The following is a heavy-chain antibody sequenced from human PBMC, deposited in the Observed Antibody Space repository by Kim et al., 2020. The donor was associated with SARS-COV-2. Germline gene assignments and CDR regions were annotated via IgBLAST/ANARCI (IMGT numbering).Heavy chain of an antibody. V-gene: IGHV4-34*01. D-gene: IGHD6-6*01. CDR1: GGSFSGYY. Sequence: SETLSLTCAVYGGSFSGYYWSWIRQPPGKGLEWIGEINHSGSTNYNPSLKSRVTISVDTSKNQFSLKLSSVTAADTAVYYCVSPTRHSAFDIWGQGTMVT. J-gene: IGHJ3*02. CDR3: VSPTRHSAFDI. CDR2: INHSGST.